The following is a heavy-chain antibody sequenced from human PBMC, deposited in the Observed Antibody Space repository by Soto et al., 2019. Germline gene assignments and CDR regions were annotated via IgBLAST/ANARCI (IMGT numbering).Heavy chain of an antibody. V-gene: IGHV2-70*01. CDR1: GFSLSSGGLC. CDR2: IDWDDAK. J-gene: IGHJ4*02. Sequence: SGPTLVNPTQTLTLTCAFSGFSLSSGGLCVVWIRQPPGKALEWLAIIDWDDAKYYSTSLKTRLTISKDTSKNQVVLTMTNVDPVDTATYYRARLPSSAWYDGWYFDYWGPGALVTVSS. D-gene: IGHD6-19*01. CDR3: ARLPSSAWYDGWYFDY.